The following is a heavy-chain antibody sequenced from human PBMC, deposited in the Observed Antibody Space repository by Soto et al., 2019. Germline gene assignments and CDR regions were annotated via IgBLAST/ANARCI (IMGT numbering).Heavy chain of an antibody. CDR2: IDHSGIT. CDR3: ARGVSVTLAVQGGAPEKNYFDS. V-gene: IGHV4-34*04. J-gene: IGHJ4*02. Sequence: ERLGGTGAVSGGSFSGFYWSWIRQSPGKGLEWIGEIDHSGITNHNTALKSRATMSVDTSKNQFSLKLRSVTAADTAVYYCARGVSVTLAVQGGAPEKNYFDSWSQGTLVTVYS. CDR1: GGSFSGFY. D-gene: IGHD1-26*01.